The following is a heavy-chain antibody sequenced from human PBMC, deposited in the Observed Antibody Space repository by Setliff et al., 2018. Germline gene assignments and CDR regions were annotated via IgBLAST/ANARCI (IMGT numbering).Heavy chain of an antibody. CDR2: IYPSNADT. J-gene: IGHJ5*02. CDR1: GYSFTDYW. D-gene: IGHD2-21*01. Sequence: PGESLKISCKGSGYSFTDYWIAWVRQTPGKGLEWMGTIYPSNADTRYSPSFQGQVTISTDTSINTAFLQWNNLKASDTAVYYCARRGERFFNWFDPWGQGTLVTAPQ. V-gene: IGHV5-51*01. CDR3: ARRGERFFNWFDP.